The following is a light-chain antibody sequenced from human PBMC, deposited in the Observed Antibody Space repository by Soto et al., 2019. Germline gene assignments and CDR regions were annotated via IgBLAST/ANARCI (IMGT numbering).Light chain of an antibody. J-gene: IGKJ4*01. Sequence: DIQMTQSPSSLSASVGDTVTITCRASQSISRYLNWYQEKPVKAPKLLIYAASSLQSGVPSRFSGSGSGTDFTLTISSLQPEDFAIYYCQQSYSTPLTFGGGTKVEIK. V-gene: IGKV1-39*01. CDR1: QSISRY. CDR3: QQSYSTPLT. CDR2: AAS.